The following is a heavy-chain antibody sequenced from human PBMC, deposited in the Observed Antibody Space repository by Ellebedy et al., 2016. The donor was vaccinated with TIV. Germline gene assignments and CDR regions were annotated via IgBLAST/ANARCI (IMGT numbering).Heavy chain of an antibody. CDR1: GYTFASYG. Sequence: ASVKVSCXASGYTFASYGVSWVRQAPGQGLEWMGWITNYNGKTKYAQKFQGRVTMTTDTSTNTAYLELRSLRSDDTAIYYCARAVYDTLTGRLDVFDVWGQGTMVTVS. D-gene: IGHD3-9*01. J-gene: IGHJ3*01. CDR2: ITNYNGKT. V-gene: IGHV1-18*01. CDR3: ARAVYDTLTGRLDVFDV.